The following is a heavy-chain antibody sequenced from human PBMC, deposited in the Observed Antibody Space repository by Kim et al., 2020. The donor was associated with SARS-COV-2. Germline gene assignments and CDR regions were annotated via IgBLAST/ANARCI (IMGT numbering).Heavy chain of an antibody. Sequence: LSLTCAASGFTFSSYSMNWVRQAPGKGLEWVSSISSSSSYIYYADSVKGRFTISRDNAKNSLYLQMNSLRAEDTAVYYCARFSDIAAAGCFDYWGQGTLVTVSS. CDR2: ISSSSSYI. J-gene: IGHJ4*02. D-gene: IGHD6-13*01. V-gene: IGHV3-21*01. CDR3: ARFSDIAAAGCFDY. CDR1: GFTFSSYS.